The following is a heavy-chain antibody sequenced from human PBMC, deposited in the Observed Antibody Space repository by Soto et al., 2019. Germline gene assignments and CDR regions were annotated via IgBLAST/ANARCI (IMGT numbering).Heavy chain of an antibody. J-gene: IGHJ4*02. Sequence: EASVKVSCKALGNTFTYRYLHWVRQAPGQALEWMGWITPFSGDVHYAQKFQERVTITRDRSISTAYMRMSSLRSDDTAMYYCATGGAGSGPFTWELPDHWGQGTLVTVSS. CDR3: ATGGAGSGPFTWELPDH. CDR2: ITPFSGDV. D-gene: IGHD1-26*01. V-gene: IGHV1-45*02. CDR1: GNTFTYRY.